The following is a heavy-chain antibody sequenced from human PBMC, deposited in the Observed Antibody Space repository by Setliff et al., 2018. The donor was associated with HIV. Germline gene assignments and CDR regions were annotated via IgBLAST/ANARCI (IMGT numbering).Heavy chain of an antibody. CDR1: GYTFTSYA. D-gene: IGHD1-20*01. V-gene: IGHV1-3*01. CDR3: ARFPVLGGMDV. J-gene: IGHJ6*02. CDR2: ISGANGNT. Sequence: ASVKVSCKASGYTFTSYAIHWVRQAPGQSLEWMGWISGANGNTKFSQKFQGRVTMTRNTSISTAYMELSSLRSEDTAVYYCARFPVLGGMDVWGQGTTVTVSS.